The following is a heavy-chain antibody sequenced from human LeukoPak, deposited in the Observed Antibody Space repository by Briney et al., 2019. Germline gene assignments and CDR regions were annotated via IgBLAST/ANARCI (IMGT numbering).Heavy chain of an antibody. CDR3: ARDTDDFQGLDI. Sequence: GGSLRLSCVVSGFTFSNYWMSWVRQAPGKGLEWVANINLDGRQRFYVDSVKGRFTISRASTENSLYSQMNSLRVEDTAVYYCARDTDDFQGLDIWGQGTVVTVSS. CDR1: GFTFSNYW. D-gene: IGHD3-3*01. V-gene: IGHV3-7*01. CDR2: INLDGRQR. J-gene: IGHJ3*02.